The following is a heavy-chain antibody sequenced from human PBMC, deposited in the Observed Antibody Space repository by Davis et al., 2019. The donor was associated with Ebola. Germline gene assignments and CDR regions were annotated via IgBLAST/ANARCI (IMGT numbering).Heavy chain of an antibody. CDR1: GFTFSSYA. J-gene: IGHJ4*02. Sequence: GESLKISCAASGFTFSSYAMHWVRQAPGKGLEWVAVISYDGSNKYYADSVKGRFTISRDNSKNTLYLQMNSLRAEDTAVYYCASSRYSSGWYGLGFDYWGQGTLVTVSS. CDR2: ISYDGSNK. CDR3: ASSRYSSGWYGLGFDY. V-gene: IGHV3-30-3*02. D-gene: IGHD6-19*01.